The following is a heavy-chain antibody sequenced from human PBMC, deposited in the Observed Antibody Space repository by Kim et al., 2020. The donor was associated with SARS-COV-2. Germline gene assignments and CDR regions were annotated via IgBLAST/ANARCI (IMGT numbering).Heavy chain of an antibody. CDR3: ARVPSGYYFDY. CDR1: GGSISSYY. CDR2: IYYSVNT. J-gene: IGHJ4*02. Sequence: SETLSLTCTVSGGSISSYYWSWIRQPPGKGLEWIGYIYYSVNTNYNPSLKSRVTISVDTSKNQFSLKLSSVTTADTAVYYCARVPSGYYFDYWGQGTLVT. V-gene: IGHV4-59*01. D-gene: IGHD5-12*01.